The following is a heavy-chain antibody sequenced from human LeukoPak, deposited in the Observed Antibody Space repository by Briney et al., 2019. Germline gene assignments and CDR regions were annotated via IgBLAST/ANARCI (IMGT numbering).Heavy chain of an antibody. CDR2: ISAQHGQT. J-gene: IGHJ4*02. CDR1: GYSENFYG. D-gene: IGHD2-8*01. Sequence: GASVKVSCKTSGYSENFYGITWVRRVAGQGLKWMGWISAQHGQTEYAPNSQDRVTMTTDTYTNTAYMELRSLRSDDTAVYYCAGSLGYCTSNVCYLKYWGQGTLVTVSS. V-gene: IGHV1-18*01. CDR3: AGSLGYCTSNVCYLKY.